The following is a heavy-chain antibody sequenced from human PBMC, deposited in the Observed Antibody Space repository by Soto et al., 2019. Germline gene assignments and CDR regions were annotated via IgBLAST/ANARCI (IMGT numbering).Heavy chain of an antibody. CDR1: GFTLSGYA. J-gene: IGHJ6*03. CDR3: ARRARPDFSYMDV. Sequence: EVLLAESGGGLAQPGGSLRLSCAASGFTLSGYAMDWVRQAPGKGLEYVSGISSNGVGTYYANSVQGRFTISSDNSKNAVYLKMDSLRPEDMAVYYCARRARPDFSYMDVWGKGTPVTVS. CDR2: ISSNGVGT. D-gene: IGHD6-6*01. V-gene: IGHV3-64*01.